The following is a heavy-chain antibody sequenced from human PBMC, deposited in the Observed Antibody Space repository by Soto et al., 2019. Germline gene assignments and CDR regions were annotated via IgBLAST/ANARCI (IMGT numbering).Heavy chain of an antibody. CDR1: GFTFSRFE. J-gene: IGHJ4*02. CDR2: ISSSGSTA. Sequence: GSLRLSCAASGFTFSRFELHWVRQAPGKGLEWISYISSSGSTAYYASSVEGRFTISRDNANNSVYLQMDSLRAEDTALYYCTRAAWFPYLSFYWGQGALVTASS. D-gene: IGHD3-10*01. CDR3: TRAAWFPYLSFY. V-gene: IGHV3-48*03.